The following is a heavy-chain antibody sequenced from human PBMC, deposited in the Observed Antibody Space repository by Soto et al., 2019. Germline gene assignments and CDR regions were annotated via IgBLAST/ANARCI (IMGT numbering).Heavy chain of an antibody. CDR1: GGSISSYY. D-gene: IGHD4-17*01. CDR2: IYYSGST. J-gene: IGHJ5*02. V-gene: IGHV4-59*01. Sequence: SETLSLTCTVSGGSISSYYWSWIRQPPGKGLEWIGYIYYSGSTNYNPSLKSRVTISVDTSKNQFSLKLSSVTAADTAVYYCARDRGYGDYDNWFDPWGQGTLVTVYS. CDR3: ARDRGYGDYDNWFDP.